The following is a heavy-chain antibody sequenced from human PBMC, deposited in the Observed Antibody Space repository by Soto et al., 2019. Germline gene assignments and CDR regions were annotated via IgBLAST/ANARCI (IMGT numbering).Heavy chain of an antibody. V-gene: IGHV3-23*01. J-gene: IGHJ3*02. CDR3: AKDEQLWPKGAFDI. CDR1: AFTFGSYA. D-gene: IGHD5-18*01. CDR2: ISGSGGST. Sequence: GSLRRSCAASAFTFGSYAMSWVRQAPGKGLEWVSAISGSGGSTYYADSVKGRFTISRDNSKNTLYLQMNSLRAEDTAVYYCAKDEQLWPKGAFDIWGQGTMVTVAS.